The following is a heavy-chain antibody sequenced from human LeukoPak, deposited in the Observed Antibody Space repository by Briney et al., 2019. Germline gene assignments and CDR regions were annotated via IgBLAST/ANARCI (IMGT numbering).Heavy chain of an antibody. V-gene: IGHV3-21*01. D-gene: IGHD1-26*01. CDR3: ARLSGSYYCDY. J-gene: IGHJ4*02. CDR2: ISSSSSYI. CDR1: GFTFSSYS. Sequence: GXSLRLSCAASGFTFSSYSMNWVRQAPGKGLEWVSSISSSSSYIYYADSVKGRFTISRDNAKNSLYLQMNSLRAEDTAVYYCARLSGSYYCDYWGQGTLVTVSS.